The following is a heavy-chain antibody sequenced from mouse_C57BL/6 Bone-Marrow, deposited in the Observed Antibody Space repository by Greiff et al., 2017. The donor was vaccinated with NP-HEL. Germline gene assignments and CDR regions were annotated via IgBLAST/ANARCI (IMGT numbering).Heavy chain of an antibody. CDR2: IDPNSGGT. D-gene: IGHD1-1*01. J-gene: IGHJ3*01. CDR3: ARSYYGSSYDWFAY. Sequence: QVQLQQPGAELVKPGASVKLSCKASGYTFTSYWMHWVKQRPGRGLEWIGRIDPNSGGTKYNEKFKSKATLTVDKPSSTAYMQLSSLTSEDSAVDYCARSYYGSSYDWFAYWGQGTLVTVSA. CDR1: GYTFTSYW. V-gene: IGHV1-72*01.